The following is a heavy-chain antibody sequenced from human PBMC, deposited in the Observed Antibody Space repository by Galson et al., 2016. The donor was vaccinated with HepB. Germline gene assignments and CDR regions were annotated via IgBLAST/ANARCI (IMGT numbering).Heavy chain of an antibody. CDR1: GFTFSNYW. Sequence: SLRLSCAASGFTFSNYWMYWVRQAPGEGLVWVSRINSDGSDTNYVDSVKGRFTISRDNAKSMLYLQMNSLRAEDTALYFCTRGACTACNGNKFDSLGQGTLVRVST. J-gene: IGHJ5*01. D-gene: IGHD1/OR15-1a*01. CDR2: INSDGSDT. V-gene: IGHV3-74*01. CDR3: TRGACTACNGNKFDS.